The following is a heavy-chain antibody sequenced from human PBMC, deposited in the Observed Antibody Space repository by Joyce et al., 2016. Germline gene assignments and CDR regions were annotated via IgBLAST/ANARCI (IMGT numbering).Heavy chain of an antibody. CDR3: VRVRQSGNINDY. J-gene: IGHJ4*02. Sequence: QMQLVQSGAEVKKPGSSVKVSCRAFGGNRSGYAISWVRQAPGKGLEWMGGITPIFATAKYAQKFQTRLTITADKSTNTAYMELSSLRSEDTAIYYCVRVRQSGNINDYWGQGTQVTVSS. CDR2: ITPIFATA. V-gene: IGHV1-69*06. CDR1: GGNRSGYA.